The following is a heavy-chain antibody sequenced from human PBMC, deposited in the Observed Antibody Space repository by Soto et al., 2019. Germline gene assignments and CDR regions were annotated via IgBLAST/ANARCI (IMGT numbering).Heavy chain of an antibody. Sequence: PSETLSLTCTVSGGSISSYYWSWIRQPPGKGLEWIGYIYYSGTTSYNPSLYSRVTMSVDTSKNQFSLKVNSVTAADTAVYYCARESYYGSGATVVAYWGQGTLVTVSS. J-gene: IGHJ4*02. V-gene: IGHV4-59*01. CDR1: GGSISSYY. CDR3: ARESYYGSGATVVAY. D-gene: IGHD3-10*01. CDR2: IYYSGTT.